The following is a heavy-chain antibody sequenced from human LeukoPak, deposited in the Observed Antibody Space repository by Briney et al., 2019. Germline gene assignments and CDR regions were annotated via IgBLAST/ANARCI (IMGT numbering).Heavy chain of an antibody. V-gene: IGHV3-11*01. D-gene: IGHD2-21*02. CDR2: ISNSGTNV. Sequence: GGSLRLSCAASGFIFSDHNMSWIRQAPGKGLEWLSYISNSGTNVHYADSVRGRFTVSRDNAKNSLYLQMNSLRAEDTAVYYCARVIVAVTANMYFDYWGQGSLLTVSS. CDR3: ARVIVAVTANMYFDY. CDR1: GFIFSDHN. J-gene: IGHJ4*01.